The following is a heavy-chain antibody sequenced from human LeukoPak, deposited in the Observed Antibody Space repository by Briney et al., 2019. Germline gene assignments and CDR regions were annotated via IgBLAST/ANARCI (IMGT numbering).Heavy chain of an antibody. D-gene: IGHD5-24*01. Sequence: SVKVSCKASGGTFSGYTISWVRQAPGQGLEWMGRIIPILGIANYAQKFQGRVTITADKSTSTAYMELSSLRSEDTAVYYCARVRRDGYDELDYWGQGTLVTVSS. CDR2: IIPILGIA. CDR1: GGTFSGYT. CDR3: ARVRRDGYDELDY. J-gene: IGHJ4*02. V-gene: IGHV1-69*02.